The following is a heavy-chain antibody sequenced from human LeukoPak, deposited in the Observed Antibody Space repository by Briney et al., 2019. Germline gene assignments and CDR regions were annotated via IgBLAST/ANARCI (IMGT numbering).Heavy chain of an antibody. CDR2: IYHSGST. J-gene: IGHJ2*01. Sequence: SETLSLTCTVSGYSISSGYYWGWIRQPPGKGLEWIGSIYHSGSTYYNPSLKSRVTISVDRSKNQFSLKLSSVTAADTAVYYCARVGSAYYYDRRYFDLWGRGTLVTVSS. CDR1: GYSISSGYY. V-gene: IGHV4-38-2*02. D-gene: IGHD3-22*01. CDR3: ARVGSAYYYDRRYFDL.